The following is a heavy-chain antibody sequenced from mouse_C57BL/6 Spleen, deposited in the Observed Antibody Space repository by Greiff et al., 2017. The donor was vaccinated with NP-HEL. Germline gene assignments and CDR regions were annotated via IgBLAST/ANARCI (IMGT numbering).Heavy chain of an antibody. V-gene: IGHV1-61*01. CDR1: GYTFTSYW. J-gene: IGHJ2*01. D-gene: IGHD3-2*02. Sequence: VQLQQPGAELVRPGSSVKLSCKASGYTFTSYWMDWVKQRPGQGLEWIGNIYPSDSETHYNQKFKDKATLTVDKSSSTAYMQLSSLTSEDSAVYYCARSGQLRPYFDYWGQGTTLTVSS. CDR2: IYPSDSET. CDR3: ARSGQLRPYFDY.